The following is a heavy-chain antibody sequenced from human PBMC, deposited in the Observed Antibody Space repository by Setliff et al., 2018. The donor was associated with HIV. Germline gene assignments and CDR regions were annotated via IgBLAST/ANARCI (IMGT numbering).Heavy chain of an antibody. CDR2: IYHSGST. V-gene: IGHV4-38-2*01. J-gene: IGHJ4*02. D-gene: IGHD4-17*01. CDR1: GYSISSGYY. Sequence: TLSLTCAVSGYSISSGYYWGWIRQPPGKGLEWIGSIYHSGSTYYNPSLKSRVTISVDTSKNQFSLKLSSVTAADTAVYYCARQSGYGDYHLDYWGQGTLVTVSS. CDR3: ARQSGYGDYHLDY.